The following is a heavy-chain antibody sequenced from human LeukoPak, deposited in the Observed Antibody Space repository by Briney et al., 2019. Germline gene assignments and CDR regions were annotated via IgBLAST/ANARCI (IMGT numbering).Heavy chain of an antibody. D-gene: IGHD7-27*01. Sequence: SETLSLTCAVYGGSFSGYYWSWIRQPPGKGLEWIGEINHSGSTNYNPSLKSRVTISVDTSKNQFSLKLGSVTAADTAVYYCARAKLNWGKFKGFDYWGQGTLVTVSS. CDR1: GGSFSGYY. CDR2: INHSGST. CDR3: ARAKLNWGKFKGFDY. J-gene: IGHJ4*02. V-gene: IGHV4-34*01.